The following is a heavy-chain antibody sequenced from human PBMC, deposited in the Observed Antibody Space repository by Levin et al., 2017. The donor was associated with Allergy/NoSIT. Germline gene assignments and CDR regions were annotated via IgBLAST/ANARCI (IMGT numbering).Heavy chain of an antibody. CDR2: IYYDGAT. D-gene: IGHD3-22*01. CDR1: GGSITNSSYY. V-gene: IGHV4-39*01. Sequence: PGGSLRLSCTVSGGSITNSSYYWGWIRQPPGRGLEWIGNIYYDGATHYNLSLKSRITISVDTSKNHFSLRLTSVTAADTAIYYCARRHYYDTSGFFFDYWGQGTLVNVSS. CDR3: ARRHYYDTSGFFFDY. J-gene: IGHJ4*02.